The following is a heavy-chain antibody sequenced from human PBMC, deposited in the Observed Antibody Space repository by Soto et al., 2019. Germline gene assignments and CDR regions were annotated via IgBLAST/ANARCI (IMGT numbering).Heavy chain of an antibody. CDR3: ARGRSSSGWYRFVPIVKDYYGMDV. Sequence: QXXXXXXXXGLXXPSETLSLTXAVYGGXXXXXXXXXXRQPPGKGLEWIGEINHSGSTNYNPSLKRRVTISVDPSKNQFSLKLSSVTAAXXAXXYCARGRSSSGWYRFVPIVKDYYGMDVWGQGTTVTVSS. CDR2: INHSGST. D-gene: IGHD6-19*01. CDR1: GGXXXXXX. V-gene: IGHV4-34*01. J-gene: IGHJ6*02.